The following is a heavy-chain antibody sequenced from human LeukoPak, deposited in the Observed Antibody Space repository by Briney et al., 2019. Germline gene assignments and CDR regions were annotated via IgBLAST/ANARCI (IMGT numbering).Heavy chain of an antibody. V-gene: IGHV3-48*04. CDR1: GFSFTSYS. CDR3: ARARGYSYGYSDY. J-gene: IGHJ4*02. Sequence: GGSLRLSCAASGFSFTSYSMNWVRQAPGKGLEWVSYISISGDTIYYADSVKGRFTISRDNAKNSLYLQMNSLRAEDTAVYYCARARGYSYGYSDYWGQGTLATVSS. D-gene: IGHD5-18*01. CDR2: ISISGDTI.